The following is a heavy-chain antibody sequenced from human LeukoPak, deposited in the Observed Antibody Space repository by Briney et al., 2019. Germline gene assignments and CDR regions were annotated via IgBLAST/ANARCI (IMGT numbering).Heavy chain of an antibody. CDR3: ARNLLPEQLVLNF. J-gene: IGHJ4*02. D-gene: IGHD6-13*01. Sequence: SETLSLTCTISGGSISNYFWNWIRQPPGKGLEWIGYIYYTGSTNYNPSLKSRVTMSVDTPKNQFSLNLESVTPEDTAVYYCARNLLPEQLVLNFWGQGTLVTVSS. CDR2: IYYTGST. V-gene: IGHV4-59*01. CDR1: GGSISNYF.